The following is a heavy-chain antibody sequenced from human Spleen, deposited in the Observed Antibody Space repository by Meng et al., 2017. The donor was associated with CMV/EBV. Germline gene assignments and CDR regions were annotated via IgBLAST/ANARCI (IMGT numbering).Heavy chain of an antibody. CDR1: GGSVSSGSYY. Sequence: SETLSLTCTVSGGSVSSGSYYWSWIRQPPGKGLEWIGSIYYSGSTYYNPSLKSRVTISVDTSKNQFSLKLSSVTAADTAVYYCARRPGAYYDILTGSDYWGQGTLVTVSS. D-gene: IGHD3-9*01. V-gene: IGHV4-39*07. CDR2: IYYSGST. CDR3: ARRPGAYYDILTGSDY. J-gene: IGHJ4*02.